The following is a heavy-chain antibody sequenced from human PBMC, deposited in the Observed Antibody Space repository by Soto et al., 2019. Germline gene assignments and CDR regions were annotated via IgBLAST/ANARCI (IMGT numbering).Heavy chain of an antibody. CDR3: AKGPNG. CDR1: GFTFSSYG. V-gene: IGHV3-30*18. D-gene: IGHD1-1*01. CDR2: ISYDGSNK. J-gene: IGHJ3*01. Sequence: QVQLVESGGGVVQPGRSLRLSCAASGFTFSSYGMHWVRQAPGKGLEWVAVISYDGSNKYYADSVKGRFTISRDNSKNTLYLQMNSLRGEDTAVYYCAKGPNGWGQGTMVTVSS.